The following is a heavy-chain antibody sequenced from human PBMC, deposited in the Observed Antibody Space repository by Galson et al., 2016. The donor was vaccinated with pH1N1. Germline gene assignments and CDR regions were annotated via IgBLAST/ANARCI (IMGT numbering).Heavy chain of an antibody. V-gene: IGHV4-61*01. Sequence: SETLSLTCTVSGESVSNANYYWSWIRQPPGKGLEWLGYVYYTGKPNYYPSLESRVTISIDTSKNQFSLTLDSVTAADTAVYYCARGRYCNPFFEYWGQGTLATVSS. CDR3: ARGRYCNPFFEY. CDR1: GESVSNANYY. D-gene: IGHD6-19*01. J-gene: IGHJ4*02. CDR2: VYYTGKP.